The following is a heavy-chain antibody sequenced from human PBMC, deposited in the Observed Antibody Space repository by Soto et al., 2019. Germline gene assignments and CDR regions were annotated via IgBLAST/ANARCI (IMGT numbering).Heavy chain of an antibody. CDR2: LSGSGGTT. CDR3: AKQRAGYGSGSDTYYFDF. J-gene: IGHJ4*02. Sequence: EVQLLESGGGLVQPGGSLGLSCSTSGFTFNTYAMNWVRQAPGKGLEWVSALSGSGGTTYYADSVRGRFTISRDNSKNTLFLQMNSLRAEDTALYYCAKQRAGYGSGSDTYYFDFWGQGTLVTVSS. V-gene: IGHV3-23*01. D-gene: IGHD3-10*01. CDR1: GFTFNTYA.